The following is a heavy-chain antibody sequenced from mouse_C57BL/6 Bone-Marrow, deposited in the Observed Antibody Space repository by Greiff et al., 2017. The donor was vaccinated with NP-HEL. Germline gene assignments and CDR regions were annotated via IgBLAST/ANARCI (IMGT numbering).Heavy chain of an antibody. D-gene: IGHD1-1*01. CDR3: ARRRVYYYGSSYGYFDV. Sequence: QVQLKQPGAELVKPGASVKLSCKASGYTFTSYWMHWVKQRPGQGLEWIGMIHPNSGSTNYNEKFKSKATLTVDKSSSTAYMQLSSLTSEDSAVYYCARRRVYYYGSSYGYFDVWGTGTTVTVSS. CDR1: GYTFTSYW. CDR2: IHPNSGST. J-gene: IGHJ1*03. V-gene: IGHV1-64*01.